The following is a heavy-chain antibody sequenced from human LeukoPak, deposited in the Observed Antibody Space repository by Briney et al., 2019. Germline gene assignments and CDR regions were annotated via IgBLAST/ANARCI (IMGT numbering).Heavy chain of an antibody. CDR2: ISYDGSKR. J-gene: IGHJ4*02. D-gene: IGHD4-23*01. V-gene: IGHV3-30*04. CDR1: GFSFSSDA. CDR3: ARLRWELLGIDY. Sequence: PGRSLRLSCAASGFSFSSDAMHWVRQAPGKGLEWVAAISYDGSKRYYADSVKGRLTISRDNSKNMMFLQMDSLRVGDTAIYYCARLRWELLGIDYWGQGTLVTVSS.